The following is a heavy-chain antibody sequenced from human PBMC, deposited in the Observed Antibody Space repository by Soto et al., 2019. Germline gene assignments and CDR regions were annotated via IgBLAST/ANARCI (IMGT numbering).Heavy chain of an antibody. CDR1: GGSISSDY. CDR2: IYYNGNT. J-gene: IGHJ4*02. Sequence: QVQLQESGPGLVKPSETLSLTCTVSGGSISSDYWTWIRQPPGERLEWIGYIYYNGNTNYNSSQKSRVTISIDTSKNQFSLKLNSVTAADTAVYFCARLAYTSGFTFDYWGRGTLVTVSS. V-gene: IGHV4-59*01. CDR3: ARLAYTSGFTFDY. D-gene: IGHD5-18*01.